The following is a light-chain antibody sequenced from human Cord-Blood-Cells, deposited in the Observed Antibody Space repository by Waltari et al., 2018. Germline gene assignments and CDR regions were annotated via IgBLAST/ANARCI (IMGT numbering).Light chain of an antibody. CDR2: DVS. J-gene: IGLJ3*02. Sequence: QSALTHPASVSGSPGQSTPISCTGTSSDVVGFNFVPWNQQHPGKAPKPMIYDVSNRPSGVSNRFSGSKSGNTASLTISGLQAEDEADYYCSSYTSSSTLVFGGGTKLTVL. V-gene: IGLV2-14*03. CDR3: SSYTSSSTLV. CDR1: SSDVVGFNF.